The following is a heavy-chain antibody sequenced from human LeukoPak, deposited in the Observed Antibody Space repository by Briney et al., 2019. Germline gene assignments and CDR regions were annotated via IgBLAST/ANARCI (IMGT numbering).Heavy chain of an antibody. V-gene: IGHV4-39*01. CDR3: ARLSGGFCSGGNCYV. CDR1: GDSIRSSSFY. CDR2: FYYSGTT. Sequence: SETLSLTCTVSGDSIRSSSFYWGWIRQPRGKCLEWIGNFYYSGTTNYNPSLESRLTISVDTFKNQFSLRVSSVTAADTAVYYCARLSGGFCSGGNCYVWGQGTLVTVSS. J-gene: IGHJ4*02. D-gene: IGHD2-15*01.